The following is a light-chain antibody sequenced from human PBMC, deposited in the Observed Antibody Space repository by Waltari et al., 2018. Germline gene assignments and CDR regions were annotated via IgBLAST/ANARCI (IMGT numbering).Light chain of an antibody. V-gene: IGKV3-11*01. Sequence: EIVLTQSPATLSLSPGERATLSCRASQSVSNYLAWYQQKPGQAPRLPIDDASNRATGIPARFSGSGSGTDFTLTIRSLEPEDFAVYYCQQRSNWLTFGGGTKVEIK. CDR2: DAS. CDR1: QSVSNY. J-gene: IGKJ4*01. CDR3: QQRSNWLT.